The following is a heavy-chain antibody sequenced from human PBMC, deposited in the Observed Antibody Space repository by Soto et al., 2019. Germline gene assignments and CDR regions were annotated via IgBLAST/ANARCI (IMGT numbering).Heavy chain of an antibody. CDR3: TRRADYYDSGGYYYDFDY. CDR2: IRSKANSYAT. V-gene: IGHV3-73*01. CDR1: GFTFSGSA. D-gene: IGHD3-22*01. Sequence: PGGSLRLSCAASGFTFSGSAMHWVRQASGKGLEWVGRIRSKANSYATAYAASVKGRFTISRDDSKNTAYLQMNSLKTEDTAVYYCTRRADYYDSGGYYYDFDYWGQGTLVTVS. J-gene: IGHJ4*02.